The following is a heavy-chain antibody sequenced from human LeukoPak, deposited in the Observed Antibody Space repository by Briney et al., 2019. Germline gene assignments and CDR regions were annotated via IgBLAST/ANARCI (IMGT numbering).Heavy chain of an antibody. CDR1: GYSFTSYW. Sequence: GESLKISCKGSGYSFTSYWIGWVRQMPGKGLEWMGRIDPSDSYTNYSPSFQGHVTISADKSISTAYLQWSSLKASDTAMYYCARRYSTGYSYYLDYWGQGTLVTVPS. D-gene: IGHD3-22*01. CDR3: ARRYSTGYSYYLDY. CDR2: IDPSDSYT. J-gene: IGHJ4*02. V-gene: IGHV5-10-1*01.